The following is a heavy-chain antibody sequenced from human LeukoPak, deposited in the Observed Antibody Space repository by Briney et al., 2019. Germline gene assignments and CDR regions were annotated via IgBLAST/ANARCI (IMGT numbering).Heavy chain of an antibody. D-gene: IGHD1-26*01. J-gene: IGHJ5*02. CDR2: INNDGSST. CDR3: ARDRDSGSPEGDWFDP. V-gene: IGHV3-74*01. Sequence: GGSLRLSCAASGFTFSSYWMHWVRQAPGKGLVWVSRINNDGSSTSYADSVKGRFTISRDNAKNTLYLQMNSLRAEDTAVYYCARDRDSGSPEGDWFDPWGQGTLVTVSS. CDR1: GFTFSSYW.